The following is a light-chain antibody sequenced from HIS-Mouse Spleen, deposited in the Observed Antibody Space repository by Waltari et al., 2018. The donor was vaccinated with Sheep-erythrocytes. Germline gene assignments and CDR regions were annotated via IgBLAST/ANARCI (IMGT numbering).Light chain of an antibody. CDR3: AAWDDSLNGYV. CDR2: SNN. V-gene: IGLV1-44*01. Sequence: QSVLTQPPSASGTPGPRVTISCSGTSPNLGSNTVNWYQQPQGTAPKLLIYSNNQRPSGVPDRFSGSKSGTSASLAISGLQSEDEADYYCAAWDDSLNGYVFGTGTKVTVL. J-gene: IGLJ1*01. CDR1: SPNLGSNT.